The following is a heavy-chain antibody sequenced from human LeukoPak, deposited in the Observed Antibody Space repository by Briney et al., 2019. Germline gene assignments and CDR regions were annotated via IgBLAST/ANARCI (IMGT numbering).Heavy chain of an antibody. Sequence: PSETLSLTCTVSGGSISIGGYYWSWIRQHPGKGLEWIGYIYYSGSTYYNPSLKSRVTISVDTSKNQFSLKLSSVTAADTAVYYCARGSYDFWSGYSIDYWGQGTLVTVSS. V-gene: IGHV4-31*03. CDR2: IYYSGST. J-gene: IGHJ4*02. CDR1: GGSISIGGYY. D-gene: IGHD3-3*01. CDR3: ARGSYDFWSGYSIDY.